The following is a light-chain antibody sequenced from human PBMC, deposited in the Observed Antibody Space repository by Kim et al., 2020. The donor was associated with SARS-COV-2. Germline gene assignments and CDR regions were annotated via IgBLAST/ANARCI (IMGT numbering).Light chain of an antibody. Sequence: ALGQTGRITCQGDIRRTDFPSWYQQKPRQAPVRVIDGKNTRPSGIPDRFSGSFSGNTASLTITGTQAEDEADYYCAPRDSSGDHLLFGGGTQLTVL. J-gene: IGLJ3*02. CDR1: IRRTDF. V-gene: IGLV3-19*01. CDR3: APRDSSGDHLL. CDR2: GKN.